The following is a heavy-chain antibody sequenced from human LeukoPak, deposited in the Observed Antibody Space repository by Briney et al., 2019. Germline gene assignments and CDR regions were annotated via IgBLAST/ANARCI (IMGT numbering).Heavy chain of an antibody. CDR1: GFTFSSYS. CDR3: ARDIQWLVPGY. V-gene: IGHV3-21*01. J-gene: IGHJ4*02. D-gene: IGHD6-19*01. Sequence: GGSLRLSCVASGFTFSSYSMNWVRQAPGKGLEWVSSISSSSSYIYYADSVKGRFTISRDNAKNSLYLQMNSLRAEDTAVYYCARDIQWLVPGYWGQGTLVTVSS. CDR2: ISSSSSYI.